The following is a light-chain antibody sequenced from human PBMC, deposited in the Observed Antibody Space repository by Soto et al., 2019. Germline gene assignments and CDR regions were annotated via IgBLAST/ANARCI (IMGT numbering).Light chain of an antibody. Sequence: EIVMTQSPATLSVSPVERATLSFRASQSVSSNLAWYQQKPGQAPSLLIYDISARATGIPTRFSGSGSGTDFTLTISRLEPEDFAVYYCQQYGSSGTFGQGTKVDIK. CDR1: QSVSSN. CDR3: QQYGSSGT. CDR2: DIS. V-gene: IGKV3D-15*01. J-gene: IGKJ1*01.